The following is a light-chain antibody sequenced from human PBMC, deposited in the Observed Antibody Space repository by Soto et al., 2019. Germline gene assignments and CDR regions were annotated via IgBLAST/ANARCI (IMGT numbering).Light chain of an antibody. Sequence: EIVMTQSPATLSMSPRERATLSCRASQSISSNLAWYQQKPGQAPRLLIYGASTRATGIPARFSGSGSGTDFTLTISSLQSEDFAIYYCQQYNNWPPLYTFGQGTKLENK. V-gene: IGKV3-15*01. CDR3: QQYNNWPPLYT. CDR1: QSISSN. J-gene: IGKJ2*01. CDR2: GAS.